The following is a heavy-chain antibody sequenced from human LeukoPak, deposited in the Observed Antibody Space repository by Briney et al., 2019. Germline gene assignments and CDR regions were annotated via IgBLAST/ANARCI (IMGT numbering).Heavy chain of an antibody. V-gene: IGHV1-2*02. CDR2: INPNTGGT. CDR3: ARDSHSSGWFLPDY. D-gene: IGHD6-19*01. J-gene: IGHJ4*02. CDR1: GYIFSGYY. Sequence: GASVKVSCKASGYIFSGYYLHWVRQAPGQGLEWMGWINPNTGGTNYAQKFQGRVTMTGDTSVSTAYMELSSLRSDDTAVYFCARDSHSSGWFLPDYWGQGTLVTVSS.